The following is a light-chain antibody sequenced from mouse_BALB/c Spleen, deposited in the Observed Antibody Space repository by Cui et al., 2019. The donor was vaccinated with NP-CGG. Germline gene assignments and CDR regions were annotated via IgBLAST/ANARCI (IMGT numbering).Light chain of an antibody. CDR3: ALWYSNHWV. CDR1: TGAVTTSNY. CDR2: GTN. V-gene: IGLV1*01. J-gene: IGLJ1*01. Sequence: QAVVTQESALTTSPGETVTLTCRSSTGAVTTSNYANWVQEKPDLLFTGLMGGTNNRPPGVPARFSGSLIGDKAALTITGAQTEDEAIYFCALWYSNHWVFGGGTKLTVL.